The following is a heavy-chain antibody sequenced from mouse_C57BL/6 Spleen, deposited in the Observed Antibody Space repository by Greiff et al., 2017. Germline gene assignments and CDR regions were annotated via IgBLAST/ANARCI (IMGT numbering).Heavy chain of an antibody. J-gene: IGHJ4*01. D-gene: IGHD1-1*01. Sequence: EVHLVESGGGLVKPGGSLKLSCAASGFTFSDYGMHWVRQAPEKGLEWVAYIRSGSSSIYYADTVKGRFTISRDNAKNTLFLQMTSLMSEDTAMYYCARPLRGYAMDYWGQGTSVTVSS. CDR1: GFTFSDYG. CDR2: IRSGSSSI. CDR3: ARPLRGYAMDY. V-gene: IGHV5-17*01.